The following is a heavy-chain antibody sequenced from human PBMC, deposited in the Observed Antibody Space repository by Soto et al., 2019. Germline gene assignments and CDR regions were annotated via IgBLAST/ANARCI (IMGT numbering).Heavy chain of an antibody. CDR3: TRSLARDYYYGMDV. CDR1: GFTFGDYA. D-gene: IGHD6-13*01. V-gene: IGHV3-49*03. CDR2: IRSKAYGGTT. Sequence: GGSLRLSXTASGFTFGDYAMSWFRQAPGKGLEWVGFIRSKAYGGTTEYAASVKGRFTISRDDSKSIAYLQMNSLKTEDTAVYYCTRSLARDYYYGMDVWGQGTTVTVSS. J-gene: IGHJ6*02.